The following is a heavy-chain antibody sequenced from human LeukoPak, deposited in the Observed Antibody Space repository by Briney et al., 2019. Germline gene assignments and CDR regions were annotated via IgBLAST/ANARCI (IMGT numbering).Heavy chain of an antibody. CDR1: GGTFSSYA. J-gene: IGHJ4*02. Sequence: ASVKVSCKASGGTFSSYAISWVRQAPGQGLEWMGWISAYNGNTNYAQKLQGRVTMTTDTSTSTAYMELRSLRPDDTAVYYCARDRLPGEQWLVPFDYWGQGTLVTVSS. D-gene: IGHD6-19*01. V-gene: IGHV1-18*01. CDR2: ISAYNGNT. CDR3: ARDRLPGEQWLVPFDY.